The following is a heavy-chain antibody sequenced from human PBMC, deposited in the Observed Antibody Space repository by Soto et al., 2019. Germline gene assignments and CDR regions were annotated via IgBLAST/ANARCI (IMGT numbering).Heavy chain of an antibody. CDR3: ARDSLYCGGDCHDY. Sequence: SETLSLTCTVSGGSISSYYWSWIRQPAGKGLEWIGRIYTSGSTNYNPSLKSRVTMSVDTSKNQFSLKLGSVTAADTAVYYCARDSLYCGGDCHDYWGQGTLVTVSS. CDR2: IYTSGST. V-gene: IGHV4-4*07. CDR1: GGSISSYY. D-gene: IGHD2-21*02. J-gene: IGHJ4*02.